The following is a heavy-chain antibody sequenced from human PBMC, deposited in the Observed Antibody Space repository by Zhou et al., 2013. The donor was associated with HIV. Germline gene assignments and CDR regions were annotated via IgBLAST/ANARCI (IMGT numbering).Heavy chain of an antibody. V-gene: IGHV1-69*12. Sequence: QVQLVQSGAEVKKPGSSVKVSCKASGGTFSSYAISWVRQAPGQGLEWMGGIIPIFGTANYAQKFQGRVTITADESTSTAYMELSSLRSEDTAVYYCASGTYGYCSSTSCPNYYYYYMDVWGKGTTVTVSS. CDR1: GGTFSSYA. CDR3: ASGTYGYCSSTSCPNYYYYYMDV. CDR2: IIPIFGTA. J-gene: IGHJ6*03. D-gene: IGHD2-2*01.